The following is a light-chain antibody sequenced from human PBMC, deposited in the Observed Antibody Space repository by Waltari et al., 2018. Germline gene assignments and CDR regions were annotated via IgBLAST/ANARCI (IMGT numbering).Light chain of an antibody. CDR2: DNN. J-gene: IGLJ3*02. Sequence: QSELTQPPSASGTPGQTVTISCSGSSSNVGSNTVNWYQQLPGTAPKLLIYDNNQRPSRVHDRFSGSKSGTSASLAISGLQSEDEAAYYCATWDANLNALFGGGTKLTVL. V-gene: IGLV1-44*01. CDR3: ATWDANLNAL. CDR1: SSNVGSNT.